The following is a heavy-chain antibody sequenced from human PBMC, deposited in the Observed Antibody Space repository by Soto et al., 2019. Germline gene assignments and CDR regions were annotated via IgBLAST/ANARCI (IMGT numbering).Heavy chain of an antibody. J-gene: IGHJ6*02. V-gene: IGHV1-46*01. D-gene: IGHD1-7*01. CDR3: ARDYGEITGTTSPYYYYGMDV. CDR1: GYTFTSYY. Sequence: QVQLVQSGAEVKKPGASVKVSCKASGYTFTSYYMHWVRQAPGQGLEWMGIINPSGGSTSYAQKFQGRVTMTRDTSTRTVYMELSSLRSEDTAVYYCARDYGEITGTTSPYYYYGMDVWGQGTTVTVSS. CDR2: INPSGGST.